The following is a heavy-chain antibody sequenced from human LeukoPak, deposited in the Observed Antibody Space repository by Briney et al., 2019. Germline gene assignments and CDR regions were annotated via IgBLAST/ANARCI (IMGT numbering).Heavy chain of an antibody. V-gene: IGHV3-30*18. D-gene: IGHD2-2*02. J-gene: IGHJ4*02. Sequence: GGSLRLSCAASGFTFSSYGMHWVRQAPGKGLEWVAVISYDGSNKYYADSVKGRFTISRDNSKNTLYLQINSLRAEDTAVYYCAKTRPYQLLYYFDYWGQGTLVTVSS. CDR1: GFTFSSYG. CDR2: ISYDGSNK. CDR3: AKTRPYQLLYYFDY.